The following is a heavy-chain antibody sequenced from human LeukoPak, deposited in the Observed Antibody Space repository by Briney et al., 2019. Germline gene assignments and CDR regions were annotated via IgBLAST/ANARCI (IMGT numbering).Heavy chain of an antibody. CDR1: GFTFSSYG. V-gene: IGHV3-33*06. Sequence: GGSLRLSCAGSGFTFSSYGMHWVRQAPGKGLEWVAVIWYDGSNKYYADSVKGRFTISRDNSKNALYLQMNSLRAEDTAVYYCAKGRQQLDHWGQGTLVTVSS. CDR2: IWYDGSNK. J-gene: IGHJ4*02. D-gene: IGHD6-13*01. CDR3: AKGRQQLDH.